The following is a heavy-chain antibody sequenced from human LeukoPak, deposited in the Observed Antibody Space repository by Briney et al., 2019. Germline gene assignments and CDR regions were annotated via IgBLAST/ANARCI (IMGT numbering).Heavy chain of an antibody. J-gene: IGHJ4*02. Sequence: SVKVSCKASGGTFSSYAISWVRQAPGQGLEWMGGIIPIFGTANYAQKFQGRVTITTDESTSTAYMELSSLRSEDTAVYYCAREGDGYNYRAGYWGQGTLVTVSS. V-gene: IGHV1-69*05. CDR2: IIPIFGTA. CDR3: AREGDGYNYRAGY. CDR1: GGTFSSYA. D-gene: IGHD5-24*01.